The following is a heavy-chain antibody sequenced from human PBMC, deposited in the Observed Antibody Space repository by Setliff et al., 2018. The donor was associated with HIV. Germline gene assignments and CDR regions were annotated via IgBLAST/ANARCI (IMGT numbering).Heavy chain of an antibody. D-gene: IGHD6-25*01. V-gene: IGHV3-23*03. J-gene: IGHJ3*02. Sequence: GGSLRLSCAASGFTFSSYAMTWVRQAPGKGLEWVSVIYSDGGTTYSADSVKGRFTISRDNSKNTLYLQMNNLRAEDTAVYYCARSPANGGHDAFDIWGQGTMVTVSS. CDR2: IYSDGGTT. CDR3: ARSPANGGHDAFDI. CDR1: GFTFSSYA.